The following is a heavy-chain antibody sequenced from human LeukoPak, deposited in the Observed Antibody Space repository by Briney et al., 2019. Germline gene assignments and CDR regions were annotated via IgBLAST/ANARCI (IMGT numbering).Heavy chain of an antibody. CDR3: AKDRSSGWFFDY. Sequence: ASVKVSCKASGYTFTSYDINWVRQATGQGLEWMGWMNPNSGNTGHAQKFQGRVTMTRNTSISTAYMELSSLRSEDTAVYYCAKDRSSGWFFDYWGQGTLVTVSS. CDR1: GYTFTSYD. V-gene: IGHV1-8*01. CDR2: MNPNSGNT. D-gene: IGHD6-19*01. J-gene: IGHJ4*02.